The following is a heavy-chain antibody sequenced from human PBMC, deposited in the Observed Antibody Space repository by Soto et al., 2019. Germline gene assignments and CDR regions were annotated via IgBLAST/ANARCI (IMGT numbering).Heavy chain of an antibody. CDR3: AKEKATRGYSFLVDY. CDR1: GVTFSSYG. V-gene: IGHV3-30*18. Sequence: QVQLVESGGGVVQPGRSLRLSCAASGVTFSSYGMHWVRQAPGKGLEWVAVISYDGTNKYYADSVKGRFTISRDDSKNTLYLQMNSLRPEVTAVYYCAKEKATRGYSFLVDYWGPGNPGHRLL. J-gene: IGHJ4*02. CDR2: ISYDGTNK. D-gene: IGHD5-18*01.